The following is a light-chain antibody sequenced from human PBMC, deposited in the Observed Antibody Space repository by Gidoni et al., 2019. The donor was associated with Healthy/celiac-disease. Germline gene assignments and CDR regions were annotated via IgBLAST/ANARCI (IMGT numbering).Light chain of an antibody. Sequence: QSALTQPASVSGSPGQSITISCTGTSSDVGGYNYVSWYQQHPGKAPKLMIYDVSNRPSGVSNRFSGSKSGNTASLTISGLQAEDEADYYCSSYTSSSTLEGFWVFGGGTKLTVL. V-gene: IGLV2-14*03. CDR1: SSDVGGYNY. CDR3: SSYTSSSTLEGFWV. J-gene: IGLJ3*02. CDR2: DVS.